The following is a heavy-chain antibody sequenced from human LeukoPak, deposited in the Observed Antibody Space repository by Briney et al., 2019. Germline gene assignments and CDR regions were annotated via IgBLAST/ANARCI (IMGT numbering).Heavy chain of an antibody. CDR3: ARGGAHLPPNWFDP. Sequence: PGGSLRLSCAASGFTFSSYSIHWVRQAPGKGLEWVSYISCCSDFIYYADSVKGRFTISRDNAKNSLYLQMNSLRAEDTAVYYCARGGAHLPPNWFDPWGQGTLVTVSS. J-gene: IGHJ5*02. V-gene: IGHV3-21*01. CDR2: ISCCSDFI. D-gene: IGHD3-16*01. CDR1: GFTFSSYS.